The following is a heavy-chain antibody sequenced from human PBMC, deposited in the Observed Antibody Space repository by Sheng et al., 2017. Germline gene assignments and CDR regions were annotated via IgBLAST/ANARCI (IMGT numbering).Heavy chain of an antibody. Sequence: EVQLVESGGGLVQPGGSLRLSCAASGFTFSSYWMSWVRQAPGKGLEWVANIKQDGSEKYYVDSVKGRFTISRDNAKNSLYLQMNSLRAEDTAVYYCARETIPGIVVVPAAIDYYYYYMDVWGKGTTVTVSS. D-gene: IGHD2-2*01. CDR3: ARETIPGIVVVPAAIDYYYYYMDV. J-gene: IGHJ6*03. V-gene: IGHV3-7*01. CDR2: IKQDGSEK. CDR1: GFTFSSYW.